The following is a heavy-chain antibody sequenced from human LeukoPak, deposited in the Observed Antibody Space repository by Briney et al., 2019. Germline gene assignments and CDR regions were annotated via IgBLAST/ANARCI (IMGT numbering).Heavy chain of an antibody. V-gene: IGHV3-21*01. CDR3: ARDFFHSDISRPFDY. D-gene: IGHD3-3*02. CDR1: GFIFSRYT. Sequence: GGSLRLSCAASGFIFSRYTINWVRQAPGTGLEWVSSIWSDSADIHYADSVKGRFTISRDNAKNSLYLQMNSLRAEDSAVYYCARDFFHSDISRPFDYWGQGTLVTVSS. CDR2: IWSDSADI. J-gene: IGHJ4*02.